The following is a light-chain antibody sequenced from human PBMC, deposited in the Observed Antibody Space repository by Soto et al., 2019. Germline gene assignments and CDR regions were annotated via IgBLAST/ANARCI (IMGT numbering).Light chain of an antibody. CDR1: SSNIGAGYD. CDR3: QSYDSSRSEV. CDR2: GNS. V-gene: IGLV1-40*01. Sequence: QSVLTQPPSVSGAPGQRVTISCTGSSSNIGAGYDVHWYQQLPGTAPKLLIYGNSNRPSGVPDRFSGSKSGTSASLAITGLQAEDAADYYCQSYDSSRSEVFGTGTKVTVL. J-gene: IGLJ1*01.